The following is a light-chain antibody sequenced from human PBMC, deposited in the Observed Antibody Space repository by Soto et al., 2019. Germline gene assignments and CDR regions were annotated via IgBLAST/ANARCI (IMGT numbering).Light chain of an antibody. V-gene: IGLV2-14*01. J-gene: IGLJ1*01. CDR3: SSYTTKGTRV. CDR1: SIDVGAYNY. Sequence: QSVLTQPASVSGSPGQSITISCTGTSIDVGAYNYVSWYHQHPDKAPKLLIYEVTNRPSGVSDRFSGSKSANTASLTISGLQAEDEADYYCSSYTTKGTRVFGTGTKLTVL. CDR2: EVT.